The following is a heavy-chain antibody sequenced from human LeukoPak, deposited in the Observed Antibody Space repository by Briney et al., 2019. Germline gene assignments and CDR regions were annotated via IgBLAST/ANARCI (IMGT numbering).Heavy chain of an antibody. D-gene: IGHD4-11*01. CDR3: AREDYRKHYYYMDV. J-gene: IGHJ6*03. CDR1: GFTFSSYG. Sequence: HPGGSLRLSCAASGFTFSSYGMHWVRQAPGKGLEWVAFIRYDGSNKYYADSVKGRFTISRDNSKNTLYLQMNSLRAEDTAVYYCAREDYRKHYYYMDVWGKGTTVTVSS. V-gene: IGHV3-30*02. CDR2: IRYDGSNK.